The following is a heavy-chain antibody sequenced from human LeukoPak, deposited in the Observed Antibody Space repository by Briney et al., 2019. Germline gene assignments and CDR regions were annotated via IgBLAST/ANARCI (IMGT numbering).Heavy chain of an antibody. Sequence: GASVKVSCKASGYTFTSYYMHWVRQAPGQGLEWMGIINPSGGSTSYAQKFQGRVTTTRDMSTSTVYMELSSLRSEDTAVYYCARGSYDFWSGYPYYFDYWGQGTLVTVSS. CDR2: INPSGGST. V-gene: IGHV1-46*01. D-gene: IGHD3-3*01. CDR3: ARGSYDFWSGYPYYFDY. CDR1: GYTFTSYY. J-gene: IGHJ4*02.